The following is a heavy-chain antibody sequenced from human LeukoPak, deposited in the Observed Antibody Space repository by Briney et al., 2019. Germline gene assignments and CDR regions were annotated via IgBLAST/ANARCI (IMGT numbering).Heavy chain of an antibody. CDR1: GFTFDDYA. CDR2: ISWNSGSI. D-gene: IGHD3-22*01. Sequence: PGGSLRLSCAASGFTFDDYAMHWVRHAPGKGLEWVSGISWNSGSIGYADSVKGRFTISRDNAKNSLYLQMNSLRAEDTALYYCAKDAQWLSIAYYFDYWGQGTLVTVSS. V-gene: IGHV3-9*01. J-gene: IGHJ4*02. CDR3: AKDAQWLSIAYYFDY.